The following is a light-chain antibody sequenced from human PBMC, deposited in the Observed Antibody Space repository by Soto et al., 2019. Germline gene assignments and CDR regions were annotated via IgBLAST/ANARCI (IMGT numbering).Light chain of an antibody. CDR1: QSVRSN. Sequence: EMAMTQSPATLSVSPGERVTLSCRASQSVRSNLAWYQQKPDQAPRLLIYGASTRATGTPDRFSGSGSGTEFTLTISSLQSEDVAVYYCEQYSDWPPYTFGQGTKLDI. CDR2: GAS. V-gene: IGKV3-15*01. J-gene: IGKJ2*01. CDR3: EQYSDWPPYT.